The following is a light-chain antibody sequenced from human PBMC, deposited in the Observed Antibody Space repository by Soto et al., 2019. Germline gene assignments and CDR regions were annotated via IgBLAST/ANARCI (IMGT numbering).Light chain of an antibody. Sequence: QSVLTQPASVSGSPVQSITISCTGTSSDVGYYNYVSWYQHHPGKAPKLIIYEVSNRPSGVSNRFSGSKSDNTASLTISGLQAEDEADYYCSSYTTSSTQVFGGGTKLTVL. CDR2: EVS. J-gene: IGLJ2*01. CDR1: SSDVGYYNY. CDR3: SSYTTSSTQV. V-gene: IGLV2-14*01.